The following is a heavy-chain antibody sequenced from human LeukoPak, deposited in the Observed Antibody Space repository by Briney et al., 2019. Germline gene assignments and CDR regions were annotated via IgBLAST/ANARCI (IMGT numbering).Heavy chain of an antibody. CDR1: GFTFSSYA. Sequence: GGSLRLSCAASGFTFSSYAMSWVRQAPGKGLEWVSAISGSGGSTCYADSVKGRFTISRDNSKNTLYLQMNSLRAEDTAVYYCAKDRLEWLSPPDYWGQGTLVTVSS. CDR3: AKDRLEWLSPPDY. J-gene: IGHJ4*02. V-gene: IGHV3-23*01. D-gene: IGHD3-3*01. CDR2: ISGSGGST.